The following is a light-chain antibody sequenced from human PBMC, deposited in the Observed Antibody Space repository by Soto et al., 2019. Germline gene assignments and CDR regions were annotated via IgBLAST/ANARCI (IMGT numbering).Light chain of an antibody. CDR3: SARDDILSGVV. CDR1: SSNIGSNH. Sequence: QSVLTQPPSASGTPGQRVTISCSGSSSNIGSNHVYWYQHFPGMAPRLLMYRSDHRPTGVPDRFSGSRSGTSASLAISALRSDDEADYYCSARDDILSGVVFGGGTKVTVL. CDR2: RSD. J-gene: IGLJ2*01. V-gene: IGLV1-47*01.